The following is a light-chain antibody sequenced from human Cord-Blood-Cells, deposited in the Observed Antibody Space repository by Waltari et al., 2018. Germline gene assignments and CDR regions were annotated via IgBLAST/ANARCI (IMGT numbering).Light chain of an antibody. CDR1: QSVLYSSNNKNY. V-gene: IGKV4-1*01. CDR3: QQYYSTPHS. J-gene: IGKJ2*03. CDR2: WAS. Sequence: DIVMTQSPGSLAVSLGERATINCKSSQSVLYSSNNKNYLAWYQQKPGQPPKLLIYWASTRESGVPYRFSGSGSGTDFTLTISSLQAEDVAVYYCQQYYSTPHSFGQGTKLEIK.